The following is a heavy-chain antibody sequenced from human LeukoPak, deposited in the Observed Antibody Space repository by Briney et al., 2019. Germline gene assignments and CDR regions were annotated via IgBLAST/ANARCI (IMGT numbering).Heavy chain of an antibody. D-gene: IGHD3-10*01. J-gene: IGHJ4*02. CDR1: GYTFTSYD. V-gene: IGHV1-8*01. CDR2: MNPNSGNT. Sequence: ASVKVSCKVSGYTFTSYDINWVRQATGQGLEWMGWMNPNSGNTGYAQKFQGRVTMTRNTSISTAYMELSSLRSEDTAVYYCARAHSLLWFRGRMYYFDYWGQGTLVTVSS. CDR3: ARAHSLLWFRGRMYYFDY.